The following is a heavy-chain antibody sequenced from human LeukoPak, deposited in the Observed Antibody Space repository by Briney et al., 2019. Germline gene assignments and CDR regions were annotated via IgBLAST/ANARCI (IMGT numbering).Heavy chain of an antibody. CDR1: GYSFTSYW. J-gene: IGHJ4*02. CDR2: IYPGDSDT. CDR3: ARQGYSYGTNGPFDY. Sequence: GESLKISCKGSGYSFTSYWIGWVRQMPGKGLEWMGIIYPGDSDTRYSPSFQGQVTISADKSISTAYLQWSSLKASDTAMYYCARQGYSYGTNGPFDYWGQGTLVTVSS. D-gene: IGHD5-18*01. V-gene: IGHV5-51*01.